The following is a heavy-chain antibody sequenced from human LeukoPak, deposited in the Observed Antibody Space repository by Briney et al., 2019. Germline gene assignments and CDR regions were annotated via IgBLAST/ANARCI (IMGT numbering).Heavy chain of an antibody. CDR3: ARALRHTYYYYYGMDV. Sequence: GGSLRLSCAASGFTFSSYAMHWVRQAPGKGLEYVSAISSNGGSTYYANSVKGRFTISRDNSKNTLYLQMGSLRAEDMAVYYCARALRHTYYYYYGMDVWGQGTTVTVSS. CDR2: ISSNGGST. V-gene: IGHV3-64*01. J-gene: IGHJ6*02. CDR1: GFTFSSYA.